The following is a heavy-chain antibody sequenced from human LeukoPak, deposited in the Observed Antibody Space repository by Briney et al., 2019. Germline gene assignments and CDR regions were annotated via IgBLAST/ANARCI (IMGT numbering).Heavy chain of an antibody. Sequence: GGFLRLSCAASGFTFSDHYMDWVRQAPGKGLEWVGRIRNKANSYTTEYAASVKGRFTISRDDSKNSLSLQMSSLKTEDTALYYCARARYSANDYSDYWGQGTLVTVSS. CDR2: IRNKANSYTT. CDR3: ARARYSANDYSDY. D-gene: IGHD1-26*01. CDR1: GFTFSDHY. V-gene: IGHV3-72*01. J-gene: IGHJ4*02.